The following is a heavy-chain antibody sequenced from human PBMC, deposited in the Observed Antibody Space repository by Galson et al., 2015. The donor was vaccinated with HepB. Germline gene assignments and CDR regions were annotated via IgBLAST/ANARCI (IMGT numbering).Heavy chain of an antibody. V-gene: IGHV5-51*03. CDR1: GYSFTSYW. CDR3: ARCARPGPRWSGEDAFDI. J-gene: IGHJ3*02. D-gene: IGHD3-16*01. Sequence: QSGAEVKKPGESLKISCKGSGYSFTSYWIGWVRQMPGKGLEWMGIIYPGDSDTRYSPSFQGQVTISADKSISTAYLQWSSLKASDTAMYYCARCARPGPRWSGEDAFDIWGQGTMVTVSS. CDR2: IYPGDSDT.